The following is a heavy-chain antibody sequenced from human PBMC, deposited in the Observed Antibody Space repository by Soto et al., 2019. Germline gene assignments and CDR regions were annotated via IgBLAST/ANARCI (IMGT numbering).Heavy chain of an antibody. Sequence: GGSLRLSCAASGFTFSNAWMNWVRQAPGKGLEWVGRIKSKTDGGTTDYAAPVKGRFTISRDDSKNTLYLQMNSLKTEDTAVYYCTTDFNRDCSGGSCYLNDAFDIWGQGTMVTVSS. V-gene: IGHV3-15*07. CDR1: GFTFSNAW. J-gene: IGHJ3*02. CDR2: IKSKTDGGTT. D-gene: IGHD2-15*01. CDR3: TTDFNRDCSGGSCYLNDAFDI.